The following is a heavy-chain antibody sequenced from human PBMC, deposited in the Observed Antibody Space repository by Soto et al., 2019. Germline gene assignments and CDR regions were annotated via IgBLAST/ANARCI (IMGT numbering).Heavy chain of an antibody. V-gene: IGHV3-33*01. CDR2: IWYDGSNK. J-gene: IGHJ4*02. D-gene: IGHD4-17*01. CDR1: GFTFSSYG. CDR3: ARSNYGDYDY. Sequence: QVQLVESGGGVVQPGRSLRLSCAASGFTFSSYGMHWVRQAPGMGLEWVAVIWYDGSNKYYADSVKGRFTISRDNSKNTLYLQMNSLRAEDTAVYYCARSNYGDYDYWGQGTLVTVSS.